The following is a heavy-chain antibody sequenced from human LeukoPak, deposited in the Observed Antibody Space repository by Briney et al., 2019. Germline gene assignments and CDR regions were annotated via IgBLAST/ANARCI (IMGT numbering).Heavy chain of an antibody. CDR3: ARGGAGYCSRTSCYKVSDY. J-gene: IGHJ4*02. CDR2: IIPIFGTA. Sequence: GASVKVSCKASGGTFSSYAISWVRQAPGQGLEWMGGIIPIFGTANYAQKFQGRVTITADESTSTAYMELSSLRSEDTAVYYCARGGAGYCSRTSCYKVSDYWGQGTLVTVSS. CDR1: GGTFSSYA. V-gene: IGHV1-69*13. D-gene: IGHD2-2*02.